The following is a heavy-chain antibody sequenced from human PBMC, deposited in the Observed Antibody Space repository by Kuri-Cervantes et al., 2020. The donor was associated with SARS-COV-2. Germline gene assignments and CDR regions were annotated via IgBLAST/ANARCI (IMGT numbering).Heavy chain of an antibody. Sequence: GESLKISCAASGFTFSSYWMSWVRQAPGKGLEWVANIKQDGSEKYYVDSVKGRFTISRDNSKNTLYLQMNSLRAEDTAVYYCARDLGDIVVVPAVDGMDVWGQGTTVTVSS. CDR1: GFTFSSYW. CDR3: ARDLGDIVVVPAVDGMDV. D-gene: IGHD2-2*01. CDR2: IKQDGSEK. V-gene: IGHV3-7*01. J-gene: IGHJ6*02.